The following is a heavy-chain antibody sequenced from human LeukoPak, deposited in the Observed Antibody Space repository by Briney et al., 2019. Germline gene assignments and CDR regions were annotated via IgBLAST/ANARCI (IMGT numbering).Heavy chain of an antibody. CDR1: GGTFSSYA. CDR3: ARTGVGESDGDYDSDYYYYYMDV. CDR2: IIPIFGTA. Sequence: SVKVSCKASGGTFSSYAISWVRQAPGQGLEWMGRIIPIFGTANYAQKFQGRVTITTDESTSTAYMELSSLRSEDTAVYYCARTGVGESDGDYDSDYYYYYMDVWGKGTTVTVSS. D-gene: IGHD4-17*01. J-gene: IGHJ6*03. V-gene: IGHV1-69*05.